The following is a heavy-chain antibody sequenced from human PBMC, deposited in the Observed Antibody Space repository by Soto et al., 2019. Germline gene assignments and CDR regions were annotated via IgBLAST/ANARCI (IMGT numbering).Heavy chain of an antibody. CDR3: ARTFSASTGSPPDY. CDR2: LNGSGGST. V-gene: IGHV3-23*01. D-gene: IGHD1-1*01. CDR1: GFTFSNYA. Sequence: GGSLRLSCAASGFTFSNYAMTWVRQAPGKGLEWVSGLNGSGGSTSSADSVKGRFAISRDNSKNTLYLQMNSLRDGDTAVYYCARTFSASTGSPPDYWSQGTLVT. J-gene: IGHJ4*02.